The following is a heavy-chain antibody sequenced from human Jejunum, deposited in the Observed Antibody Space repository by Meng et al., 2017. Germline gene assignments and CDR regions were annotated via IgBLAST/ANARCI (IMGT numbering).Heavy chain of an antibody. CDR1: GFRCSAYS. CDR3: AKEREGRGADYYDS. V-gene: IGHV3-23*01. D-gene: IGHD5-24*01. Sequence: GSSLKISCAASGFRCSAYSMTWVRQAPGKGLEWVSTLDGSGGDTTYSDSVKGRFTISKDNSKNTVYLQMNSLRDEDTAVYYCAKEREGRGADYYDSWGQGTLVTVSS. J-gene: IGHJ4*02. CDR2: LDGSGGDT.